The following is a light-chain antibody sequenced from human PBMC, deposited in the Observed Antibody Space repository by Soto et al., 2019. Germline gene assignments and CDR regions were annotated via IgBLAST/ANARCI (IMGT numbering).Light chain of an antibody. J-gene: IGKJ1*01. CDR1: QSLGSN. CDR3: QHYNSYSEA. Sequence: VVMAQSPAPPSVSPGERAVLSCRASQSLGSNLAWYHHKPGQAPRLLLYEASIRATGIPARFSGDGSGTEFTLTISSLQSEDFATYYCQHYNSYSEAFGQGTKVDIK. V-gene: IGKV3-15*01. CDR2: EAS.